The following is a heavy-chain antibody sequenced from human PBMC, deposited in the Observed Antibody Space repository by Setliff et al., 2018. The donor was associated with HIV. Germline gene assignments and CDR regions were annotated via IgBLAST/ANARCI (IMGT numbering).Heavy chain of an antibody. D-gene: IGHD3-16*01. V-gene: IGHV4-59*01. CDR3: ARKGNVGGWFDP. Sequence: PSETLSLTCTVSGGSISSYYWSWIRQPPGKGLEWIGYIYYSGSTSYNPSLKSRVTISVDTSKNQFSLKLSSVTAADTAVYYCARKGNVGGWFDPWGQGTLVTVSS. CDR1: GGSISSYY. J-gene: IGHJ5*02. CDR2: IYYSGST.